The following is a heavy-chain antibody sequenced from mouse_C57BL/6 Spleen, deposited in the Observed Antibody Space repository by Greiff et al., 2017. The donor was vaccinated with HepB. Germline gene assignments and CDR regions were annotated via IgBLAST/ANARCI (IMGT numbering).Heavy chain of an antibody. V-gene: IGHV1-9*01. Sequence: QVQLQQPGTELVKPGASVKLSCKASGYTFTSYWMHWVKQRPGQGLEWIGEILPGSGSTNYNEKFKGKATFTADTSSNTAYMQLSSLTTEDSAIYYCARGDSSGPFAYWGQGTLVTVSA. J-gene: IGHJ3*01. CDR1: GYTFTSYW. CDR3: ARGDSSGPFAY. D-gene: IGHD3-2*02. CDR2: ILPGSGST.